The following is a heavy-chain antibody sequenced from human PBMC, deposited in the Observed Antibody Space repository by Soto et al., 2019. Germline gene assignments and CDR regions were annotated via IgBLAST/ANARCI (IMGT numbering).Heavy chain of an antibody. D-gene: IGHD1-26*01. CDR2: IYYSGST. Sequence: QVQLQESGPGLVKPSETLSLTCTVSGGSISSYYWSWIRQPPGKGLEWIGYIYYSGSTNYNPSLTSRVPISVDTSKNQSSLKLTSVTAADTAVYYCARGGGSPDSWGQGTLVTVSS. J-gene: IGHJ4*02. V-gene: IGHV4-59*08. CDR1: GGSISSYY. CDR3: ARGGGSPDS.